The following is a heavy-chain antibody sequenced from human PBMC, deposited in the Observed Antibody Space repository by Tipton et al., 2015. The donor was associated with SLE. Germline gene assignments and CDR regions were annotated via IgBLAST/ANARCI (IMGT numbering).Heavy chain of an antibody. Sequence: TLSLTCTVSGYSISRGYFWGWVRQPPGKGLEWIGTIYQDGSTYYNPSLKRRVTISLDMSRNQFSLILSSVTAADTAVYYCATTVTTTPSYGAFDIWGQGTVVTVSS. V-gene: IGHV4-38-2*02. J-gene: IGHJ3*02. CDR1: GYSISRGYF. CDR2: IYQDGST. CDR3: ATTVTTTPSYGAFDI. D-gene: IGHD4-17*01.